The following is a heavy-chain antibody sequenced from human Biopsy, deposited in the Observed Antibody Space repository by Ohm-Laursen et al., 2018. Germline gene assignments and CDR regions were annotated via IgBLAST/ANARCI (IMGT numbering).Heavy chain of an antibody. D-gene: IGHD5-24*01. V-gene: IGHV1-46*01. CDR3: ARAGVGSDGTDSYYYGMDV. J-gene: IGHJ6*02. CDR2: ISPSGATT. CDR1: GNTFATYH. Sequence: SVKVSCKASGNTFATYHIHWVRQAPGQGLEWMVVISPSGATTSFSQKFQGRITMTRDTSTGTVYMDLNSLGSEDTAVYYCARAGVGSDGTDSYYYGMDVWGPGTTVTVSS.